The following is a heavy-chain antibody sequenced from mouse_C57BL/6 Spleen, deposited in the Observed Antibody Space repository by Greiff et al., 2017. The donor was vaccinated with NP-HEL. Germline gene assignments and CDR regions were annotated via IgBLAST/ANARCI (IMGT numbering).Heavy chain of an antibody. CDR1: GYTFTSYW. J-gene: IGHJ2*01. CDR2: IDPSDSET. D-gene: IGHD1-2*01. Sequence: QVQLQQSGAELVRPGSSVKLSCKASGYTFTSYWMHWVKQRPIQGLEWIGNIDPSDSETHYNQKFKDKATLTVDKSSSTAYMQLSSLTSEDSAVYYCASGGSTAPFDYWGQGTTLTVSS. CDR3: ASGGSTAPFDY. V-gene: IGHV1-52*01.